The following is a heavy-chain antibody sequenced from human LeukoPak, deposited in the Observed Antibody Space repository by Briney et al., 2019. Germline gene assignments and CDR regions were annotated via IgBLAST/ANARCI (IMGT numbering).Heavy chain of an antibody. CDR2: IYTSGST. V-gene: IGHV4-4*09. J-gene: IGHJ5*02. D-gene: IGHD3-10*01. Sequence: SETLSLTCTVSGGSISSYYWSWIRQPPGKGLEWIGCIYTSGSTNYNPSLKSRVTISVDTSKNQFSLTLSSVTAADTAMYYCARVRYYGSGEEIDPWGQGTLVTVSS. CDR3: ARVRYYGSGEEIDP. CDR1: GGSISSYY.